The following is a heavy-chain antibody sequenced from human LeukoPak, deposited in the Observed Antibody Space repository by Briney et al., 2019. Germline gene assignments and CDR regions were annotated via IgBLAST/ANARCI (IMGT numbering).Heavy chain of an antibody. V-gene: IGHV5-51*01. CDR3: ARHGGDRETDKVPPLDY. CDR1: GYSFTSYW. J-gene: IGHJ4*02. CDR2: IYPGDSDT. D-gene: IGHD3-16*01. Sequence: GESLKISCKGSGYSFTSYWIGWVRQMPGKGLEWMGIIYPGDSDTRYSPSFQGQVTISADKSISTAYLQWSSLKTSDTAMYYCARHGGDRETDKVPPLDYWGQETLVTVSS.